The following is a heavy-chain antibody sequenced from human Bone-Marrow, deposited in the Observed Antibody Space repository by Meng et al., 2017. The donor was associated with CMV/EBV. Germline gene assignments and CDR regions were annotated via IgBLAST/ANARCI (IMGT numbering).Heavy chain of an antibody. CDR3: ARGNFDYNNYHGWFDS. CDR2: IYHSGST. Sequence: SETLSLTCTVSGYSISSGYYWGWIRQPPGKGLEWIGSIYHSGSTYYNPSLKSRVTISVDTSKNQFSLKLSSVTAADTAVYYCARGNFDYNNYHGWFDSWGQGTLVTVSS. J-gene: IGHJ5*01. V-gene: IGHV4-38-2*02. D-gene: IGHD4-11*01. CDR1: GYSISSGYY.